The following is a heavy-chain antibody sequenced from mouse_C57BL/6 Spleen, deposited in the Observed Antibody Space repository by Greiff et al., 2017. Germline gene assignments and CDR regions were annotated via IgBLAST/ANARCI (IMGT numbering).Heavy chain of an antibody. CDR1: GYAFSSSW. D-gene: IGHD1-1*01. CDR2: IYPGDGDT. CDR3: ASPLYGSSFYWYFDV. Sequence: VQLQQSGPELVKPGASVKISCKASGYAFSSSWMNWVKQRPGKGLEWIGRIYPGDGDTNYNGKFKGKATLTADKSSSTAYMQLSSLTSEDSAVXFGASPLYGSSFYWYFDVWGTGTTVTVSS. V-gene: IGHV1-82*01. J-gene: IGHJ1*03.